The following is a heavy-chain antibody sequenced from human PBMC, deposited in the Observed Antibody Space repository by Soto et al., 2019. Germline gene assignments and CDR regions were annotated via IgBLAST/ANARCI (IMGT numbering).Heavy chain of an antibody. Sequence: PSETLSLTCTVSGGSISSYYWSWIRQPPGKGLEWIGYIYYSGSTNYNPSLKSRVTISVDTSKNQFSLKLSSVTAADTAVYYCASMHYGSGNHDYWGQGTLVTV. CDR3: ASMHYGSGNHDY. J-gene: IGHJ4*02. V-gene: IGHV4-59*01. CDR1: GGSISSYY. D-gene: IGHD3-10*01. CDR2: IYYSGST.